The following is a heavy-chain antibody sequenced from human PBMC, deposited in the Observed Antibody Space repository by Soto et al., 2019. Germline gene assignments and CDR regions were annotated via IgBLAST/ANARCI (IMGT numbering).Heavy chain of an antibody. Sequence: PSETLSLTCAVYCGSFSGYYWSWIRQPPGKGLEWIGEINHSGSTNYNPSLKSRVTISVDTSKNQFSLKLSSVTAADTAVYYCAREDYYDSSGYYPLDYWGQGTLVTVSS. J-gene: IGHJ4*02. D-gene: IGHD3-22*01. V-gene: IGHV4-34*01. CDR1: CGSFSGYY. CDR2: INHSGST. CDR3: AREDYYDSSGYYPLDY.